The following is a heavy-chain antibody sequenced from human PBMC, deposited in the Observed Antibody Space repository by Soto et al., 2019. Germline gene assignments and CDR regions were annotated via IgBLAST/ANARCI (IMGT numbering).Heavy chain of an antibody. V-gene: IGHV1-18*01. CDR2: ISNYNGIT. D-gene: IGHD3-10*01. J-gene: IGHJ4*02. CDR3: AESMGGSGTYVS. CDR1: GYIFTSYG. Sequence: QVQLVQSGAEVKKPGASVKVSCKASGYIFTSYGISWVRQAPGEGLEWVGWISNYNGITNYAQKVQGRVTMTTDRSPSTASMELRSVRSDETGVYYCAESMGGSGTYVSWGQGTLVTVSS.